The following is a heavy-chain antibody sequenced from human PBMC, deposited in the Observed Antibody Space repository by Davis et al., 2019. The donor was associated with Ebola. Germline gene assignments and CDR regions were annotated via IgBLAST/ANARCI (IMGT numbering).Heavy chain of an antibody. V-gene: IGHV4-39*01. CDR2: IYYSGST. Sequence: SETLSLTCTVSGGSISSSSYYWGWIRQPPGKGLEWIGSIYYSGSTYYNPSLKSRVTISVDTSKNQFSLKLSSVTAADTAVYYCATFITMIVAWGQGTLVTVSS. J-gene: IGHJ5*02. D-gene: IGHD3-22*01. CDR3: ATFITMIVA. CDR1: GGSISSSSYY.